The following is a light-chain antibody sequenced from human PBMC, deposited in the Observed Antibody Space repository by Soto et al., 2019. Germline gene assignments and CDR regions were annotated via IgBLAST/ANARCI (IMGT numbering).Light chain of an antibody. V-gene: IGKV3-20*01. CDR1: QSISSTS. J-gene: IGKJ5*01. Sequence: EIVLTQTPGTLSFSLGERATLSCRASQSISSTSLAWYQQKPGQAPRLLIHGASTRATGVPDRFSGSESGTDFTLSISRLEPEDFGVYYCQQYGSSPFTFGQGTRLEIK. CDR2: GAS. CDR3: QQYGSSPFT.